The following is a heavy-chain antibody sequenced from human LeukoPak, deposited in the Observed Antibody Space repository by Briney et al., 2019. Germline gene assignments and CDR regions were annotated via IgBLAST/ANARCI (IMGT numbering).Heavy chain of an antibody. CDR3: AKEVEVRIATAWFDL. CDR1: GDSVSSNSAA. J-gene: IGHJ5*02. CDR2: TYYRSKWFY. V-gene: IGHV6-1*01. Sequence: SQTLSLTCAISGDSVSSNSAAWNWIRQSPSRGLEWLGRTYYRSKWFYDYALSMKSRITINPDTSKNQFSLQLNSVTPEDTAVYYCAKEVEVRIATAWFDLWGQGTLVTVSS. D-gene: IGHD2-21*01.